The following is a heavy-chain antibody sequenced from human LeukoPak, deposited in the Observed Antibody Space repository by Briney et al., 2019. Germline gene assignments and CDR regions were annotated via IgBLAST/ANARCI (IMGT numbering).Heavy chain of an antibody. CDR3: ARSEGTVTPNYYFDY. J-gene: IGHJ4*02. CDR1: GYTFTGYY. CDR2: INPNSGGT. V-gene: IGHV1-2*02. D-gene: IGHD4-17*01. Sequence: ASVTVSCKASGYTFTGYYMHWVRQAPGQGLEWMGWINPNSGGTNYAQKFQGRVTMTRDTSISTAYMELSRLRSDDTAVYYCARSEGTVTPNYYFDYWGQGTLVTVSS.